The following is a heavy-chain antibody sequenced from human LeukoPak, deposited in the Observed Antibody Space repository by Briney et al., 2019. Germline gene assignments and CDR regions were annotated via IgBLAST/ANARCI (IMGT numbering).Heavy chain of an antibody. CDR2: IYYSGST. Sequence: RXXPGXXLXGXGYIYYSGSTNYNYNPSLKSRVTISVDTSKNQFSLKLSSVTAADTAVYYCARDLSSWYAGWFDPWGQGTLVTVSS. D-gene: IGHD6-13*01. CDR3: ARDLSSWYAGWFDP. J-gene: IGHJ5*02. V-gene: IGHV4-59*12.